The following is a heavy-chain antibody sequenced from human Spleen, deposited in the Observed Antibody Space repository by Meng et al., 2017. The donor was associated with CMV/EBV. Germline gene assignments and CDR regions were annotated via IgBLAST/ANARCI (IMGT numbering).Heavy chain of an antibody. D-gene: IGHD3-3*01. CDR3: ARGRGFLEWLYWYFDL. J-gene: IGHJ2*01. V-gene: IGHV4-59*01. CDR1: GDSISGYY. CDR2: VFYSGSA. Sequence: SETLSLTCTVSGDSISGYYWTWIRQSPGKGLEWIGYVFYSGSAYYSPSLRSRVTMSVDMSRTQFSLKLTSVTTADTAVYYCARGRGFLEWLYWYFDLWGRGTLVTVSS.